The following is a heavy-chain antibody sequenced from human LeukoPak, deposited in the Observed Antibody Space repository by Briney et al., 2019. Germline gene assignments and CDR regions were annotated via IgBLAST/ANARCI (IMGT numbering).Heavy chain of an antibody. CDR1: GYTFTSYY. Sequence: VASVKASCKASGYTFTSYYMHWVRQAPGQGLEWIGIINPSGGSTSYAQKFQGRVTMTRDTSTSTVYMELSSLRSEDTAVYYCARDGPSRGAMVRGVMWYFDYWGQGTLVTVSS. CDR2: INPSGGST. CDR3: ARDGPSRGAMVRGVMWYFDY. J-gene: IGHJ4*02. V-gene: IGHV1-46*01. D-gene: IGHD3-10*01.